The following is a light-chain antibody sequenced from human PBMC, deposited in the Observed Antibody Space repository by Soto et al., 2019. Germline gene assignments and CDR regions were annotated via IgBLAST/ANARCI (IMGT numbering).Light chain of an antibody. J-gene: IGKJ5*01. CDR1: QSIAGY. CDR3: QQSFTVPIT. Sequence: DIQMTQSPSSLSASVGDRVTITCRASQSIAGYLSWYQQPRGKAPKFXIYSASSLPKGVPSRFSGSGAGTDFTRTITGLQPEDVETDYCQQSFTVPITFGQGTRLEIK. V-gene: IGKV1-39*01. CDR2: SAS.